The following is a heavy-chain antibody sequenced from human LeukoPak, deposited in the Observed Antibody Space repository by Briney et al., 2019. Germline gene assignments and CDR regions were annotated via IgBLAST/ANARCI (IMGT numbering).Heavy chain of an antibody. CDR1: GGSVGSGGYY. J-gene: IGHJ4*02. D-gene: IGHD1-26*01. CDR3: ARTQSQSGSYRYYFAY. V-gene: IGHV4-61*08. Sequence: PSETLSLTCTVSGGSVGSGGYYWSWIRQPPGGGLEWMGDIYYIRNTNYNPSLKSRVTMSLDPSKNQFSLKLNSVTAADTAVYYCARTQSQSGSYRYYFAYWGQGTLVTVSS. CDR2: IYYIRNT.